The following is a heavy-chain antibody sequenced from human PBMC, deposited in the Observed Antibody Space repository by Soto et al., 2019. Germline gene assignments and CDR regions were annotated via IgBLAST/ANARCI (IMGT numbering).Heavy chain of an antibody. Sequence: SETLSLTCTVSGGSISSGDYYWSWIRQPPGKGLEWIGYIYYSGSTYYNPSLKSRVTISVDTSKNTFSLQLSSVTAADTAVYYCAREPYSNGSDYWGQGTLVTVSS. CDR3: AREPYSNGSDY. CDR1: GGSISSGDYY. CDR2: IYYSGST. D-gene: IGHD4-4*01. V-gene: IGHV4-30-4*01. J-gene: IGHJ4*02.